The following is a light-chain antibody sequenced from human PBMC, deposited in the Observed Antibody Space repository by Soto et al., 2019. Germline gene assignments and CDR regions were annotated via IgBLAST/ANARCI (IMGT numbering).Light chain of an antibody. CDR2: AAS. J-gene: IGKJ3*01. Sequence: IWLTQSPALRSASTGGRVTSSFRVSQGISSYLNWYQQKPGKAPKLLIYAASSLESGVPSRFSGSGSGTDFTLTISSLQPEDFATYYCQQSYSTPLFGPGTKVDIK. V-gene: IGKV1-39*01. CDR3: QQSYSTPL. CDR1: QGISSY.